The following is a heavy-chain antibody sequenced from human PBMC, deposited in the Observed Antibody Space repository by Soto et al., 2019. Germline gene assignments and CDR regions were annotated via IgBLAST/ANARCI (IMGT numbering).Heavy chain of an antibody. J-gene: IGHJ5*02. D-gene: IGHD3-22*01. CDR3: ARGVLYYYDSSGYPHWLDP. V-gene: IGHV3-48*03. CDR1: GFTFSSYE. Sequence: GGSLRLSCAASGFTFSSYEMNWVRQAPGKGLEWVSYISSSGSIIYYADSVKGRFTISRDNAKNSLYLQMNSLRAEDTAVYYCARGVLYYYDSSGYPHWLDPWGQGTLVTVSS. CDR2: ISSSGSII.